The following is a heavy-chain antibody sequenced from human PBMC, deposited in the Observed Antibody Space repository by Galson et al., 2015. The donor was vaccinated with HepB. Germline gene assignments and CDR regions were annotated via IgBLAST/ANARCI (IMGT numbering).Heavy chain of an antibody. D-gene: IGHD1-26*01. V-gene: IGHV3-73*01. CDR2: IRSKANSYAT. CDR1: GFTFSGSA. CDR3: TPSKSTRIVGANDY. J-gene: IGHJ4*02. Sequence: SLRLSCAASGFTFSGSAMHWVRQASGKGLEWVGRIRSKANSYATAYAASVKGRFTISRDDSKNTAYLQMNSLKTEDTAVYYCTPSKSTRIVGANDYWGQGTLVTVSS.